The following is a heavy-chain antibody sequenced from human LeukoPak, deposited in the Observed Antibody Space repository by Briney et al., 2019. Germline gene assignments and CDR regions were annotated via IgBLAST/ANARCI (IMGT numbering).Heavy chain of an antibody. V-gene: IGHV3-30*18. D-gene: IGHD6-19*01. Sequence: GRSLRLSCAASGFTFSSYGMHWVRQAPGKGLEWVAVISYDGSNKYYADSVKGRFTISRDSSKNTLYLQMNSLRVEDMAVYYCAKETSVAGVYYFDYWGQGTLVTVSS. CDR3: AKETSVAGVYYFDY. CDR1: GFTFSSYG. CDR2: ISYDGSNK. J-gene: IGHJ4*02.